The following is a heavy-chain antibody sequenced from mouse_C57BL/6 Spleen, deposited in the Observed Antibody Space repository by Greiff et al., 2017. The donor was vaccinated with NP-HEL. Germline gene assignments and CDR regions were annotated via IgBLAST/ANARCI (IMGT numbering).Heavy chain of an antibody. CDR3: ARGGVRGYFDY. CDR2: INPGSGGT. J-gene: IGHJ2*01. Sequence: VQLQQSGAELVRPGTSVKVSCKASGYAFTNYLIEWVKQRPGQGLEWIGVINPGSGGTNYNEKFKGKATLTADKSSSTAYMQLSSRTSEDSAVYSCARGGVRGYFDYWGQGTTLTVSS. D-gene: IGHD5-1*01. CDR1: GYAFTNYL. V-gene: IGHV1-54*01.